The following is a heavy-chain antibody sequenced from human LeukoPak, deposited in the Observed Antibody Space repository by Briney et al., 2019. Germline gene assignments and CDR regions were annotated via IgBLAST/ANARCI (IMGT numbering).Heavy chain of an antibody. D-gene: IGHD3-22*01. Sequence: GGSLRLSCAASGFTFSSYAMSWVRQAPGKGLEWVSAISGSGGGTYYADSVKGRFTISRDNSKNTLYLQMNSLRAEDTAVYYCARDYLYYYDSSGSATSYGMDVWGQGTTVTVSS. CDR3: ARDYLYYYDSSGSATSYGMDV. J-gene: IGHJ6*02. CDR2: ISGSGGGT. V-gene: IGHV3-23*01. CDR1: GFTFSSYA.